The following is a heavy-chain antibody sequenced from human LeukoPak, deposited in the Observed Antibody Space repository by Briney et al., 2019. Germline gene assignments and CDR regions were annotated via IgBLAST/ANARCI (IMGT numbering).Heavy chain of an antibody. V-gene: IGHV1-69*04. D-gene: IGHD5-18*01. J-gene: IGHJ4*02. Sequence: AASVKVSCKASGGTFSSYAISWVRQAPGQGLEWMGRIIPILGIANYAQKFQGRVTITADKSTSTAHMELSSLRSEDTAVYYCARSDTATLAPYFDYWGQGTLVTVSS. CDR2: IIPILGIA. CDR3: ARSDTATLAPYFDY. CDR1: GGTFSSYA.